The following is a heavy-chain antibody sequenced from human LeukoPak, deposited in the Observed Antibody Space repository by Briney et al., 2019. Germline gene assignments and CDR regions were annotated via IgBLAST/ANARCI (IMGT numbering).Heavy chain of an antibody. V-gene: IGHV1-69*13. CDR3: ARDSVWSGYYLGPRVNDAFDI. CDR1: GGTFSSYA. D-gene: IGHD3-3*01. J-gene: IGHJ3*02. Sequence: SVKVSCKASGGTFSSYAISWVRQAPGQGLEWMGGIIPIFGAANYAQKFQGRVTITADESTSTAYMELSSLRSEDTAVYYCARDSVWSGYYLGPRVNDAFDIWGQGTMVTVSS. CDR2: IIPIFGAA.